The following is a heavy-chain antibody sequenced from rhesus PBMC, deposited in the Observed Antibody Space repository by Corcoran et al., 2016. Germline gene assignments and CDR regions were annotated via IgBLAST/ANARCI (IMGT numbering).Heavy chain of an antibody. CDR2: IYGTDSAT. CDR3: ARHSYYSGWFLDS. D-gene: IGHD6-31*01. CDR1: GGSIIVSY. J-gene: IGHJ1*01. V-gene: IGHV4S11*01. Sequence: QVQLQEPGPGLVKPSETLSLPCCASGGSIIVSYWDWIRKHPGTGLEWIGIIYGTDSATVYNPSRRSRVTLSVDTSKNHFSLKLNSVTAADTAVYFCARHSYYSGWFLDSWGQGVLVTVSS.